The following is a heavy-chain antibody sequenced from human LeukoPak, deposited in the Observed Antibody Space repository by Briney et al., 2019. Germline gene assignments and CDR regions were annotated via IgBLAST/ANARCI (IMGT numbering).Heavy chain of an antibody. CDR2: IYYSGST. CDR3: AREGSGYSFDY. D-gene: IGHD6-19*01. Sequence: RPSETLSLTCTVSGGSISSYYWSWIRQPPGKGLEWIGNIYYSGSTNYNPSLKSRVTISVDTSKNQFSLKLSSVTAADTAVYYCAREGSGYSFDYWGQGTLVTVSS. V-gene: IGHV4-59*01. CDR1: GGSISSYY. J-gene: IGHJ4*02.